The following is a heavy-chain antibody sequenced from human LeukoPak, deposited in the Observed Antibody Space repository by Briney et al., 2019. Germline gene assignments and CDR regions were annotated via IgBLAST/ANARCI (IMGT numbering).Heavy chain of an antibody. CDR2: IYYSGST. Sequence: PSQTLSLTCTVSGGSISSGDYYWSWIRQPPGKSLEWIGYIYYSGSTYYNASLKSRVTISVDTSKNQFSLKLSSVTAADTAVYYCARGSTMVGLTFDYWGQGTLVTVSS. J-gene: IGHJ4*02. CDR1: GGSISSGDYY. CDR3: ARGSTMVGLTFDY. D-gene: IGHD3-10*02. V-gene: IGHV4-30-4*08.